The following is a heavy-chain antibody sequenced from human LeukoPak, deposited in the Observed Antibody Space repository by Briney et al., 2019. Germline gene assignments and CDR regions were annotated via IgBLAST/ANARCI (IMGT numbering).Heavy chain of an antibody. CDR1: GFTFSSYG. CDR2: IRYDGSNK. J-gene: IGHJ4*02. Sequence: GGSLRLSCAASGFTFSSYGMHWVRQAPGRGLEWVAVIRYDGSNKYYADSVKGRFTISRDNSKNTLYLQMNSLRAEDAAVYFCARGDHSSTWTMSLWGQGTLVTVSS. V-gene: IGHV3-33*01. CDR3: ARGDHSSTWTMSL. D-gene: IGHD6-13*01.